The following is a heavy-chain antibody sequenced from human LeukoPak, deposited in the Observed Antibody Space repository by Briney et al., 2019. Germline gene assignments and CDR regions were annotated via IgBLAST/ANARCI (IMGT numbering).Heavy chain of an antibody. J-gene: IGHJ4*02. CDR2: IYYSGST. Sequence: PSETLSLTCTVSGGSISSYYWSWIRRPPGKGLEWIGYIYYSGSTNYNPSLKSRVTISVDTSKNQFSLKLSSVTAADTAVYYCARHSRYSSSWGFDYWGQGTLVTVSS. CDR1: GGSISSYY. CDR3: ARHSRYSSSWGFDY. D-gene: IGHD6-13*01. V-gene: IGHV4-59*08.